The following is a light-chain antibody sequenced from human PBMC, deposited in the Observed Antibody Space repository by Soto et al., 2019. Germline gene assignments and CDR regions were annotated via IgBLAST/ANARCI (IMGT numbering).Light chain of an antibody. J-gene: IGKJ1*01. Sequence: IKMTQSPTTLSAPVCGTIPIIFRASKSNSSWLAWYQQKPGKAPKLLIYKASSLESGVPSRFSGSGSGTEFTLTISRLQPDYFATYYCQQYNIYWTFGQGTNV. CDR3: QQYNIYWT. CDR1: KSNSSW. V-gene: IGKV1-5*03. CDR2: KAS.